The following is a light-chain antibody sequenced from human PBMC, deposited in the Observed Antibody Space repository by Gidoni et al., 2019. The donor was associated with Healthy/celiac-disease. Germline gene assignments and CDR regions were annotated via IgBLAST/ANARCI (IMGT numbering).Light chain of an antibody. V-gene: IGKV3-11*01. J-gene: IGKJ4*02. CDR2: DAS. CDR3: QQRSNWPPSLT. CDR1: QSVSSY. Sequence: ELVLTQSPATLSLSPGERATLSCRASQSVSSYLAWYQQKPGQAPRLLIYDASNRATGIPARCSGSGAGTDFTLTISSLEHEEVAVYYCQQRSNWPPSLTFGGGTKVEIK.